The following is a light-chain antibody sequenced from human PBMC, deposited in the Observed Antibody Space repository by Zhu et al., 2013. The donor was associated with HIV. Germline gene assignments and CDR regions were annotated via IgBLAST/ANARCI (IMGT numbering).Light chain of an antibody. J-gene: IGKJ4*01. CDR3: QQYDNPPLT. Sequence: DIQMTQSPSSLSASVGDRVTITCQASQDISNYLNWYQQKSGKAPKLLIYDASNLETGVPSRFSGSGSGTDFTFTISSLQPEDIATYYCQQYDNPPLTFGGGTKVRSN. CDR2: DAS. V-gene: IGKV1-33*01. CDR1: QDISNY.